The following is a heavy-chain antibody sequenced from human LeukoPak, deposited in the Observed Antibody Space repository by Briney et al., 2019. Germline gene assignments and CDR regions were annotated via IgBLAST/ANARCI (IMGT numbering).Heavy chain of an antibody. CDR3: ARDGGRYSTDY. D-gene: IGHD3-10*01. V-gene: IGHV1-46*01. CDR1: GYTFTTYH. J-gene: IGHJ4*02. Sequence: GASVKVSCKASGYTFTTYHMHWVRQAPGQGLEWMGIIYPSGSSTSNAQKFQGRVIMTRDTSTSTVYMELSSLRSEDTAVYYCARDGGRYSTDYWGQGTLVAVSS. CDR2: IYPSGSST.